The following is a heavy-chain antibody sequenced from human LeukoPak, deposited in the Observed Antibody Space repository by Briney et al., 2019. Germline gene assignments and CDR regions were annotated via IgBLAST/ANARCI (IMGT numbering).Heavy chain of an antibody. Sequence: SETLSLTCTVSGYSISSGYYWGWIRQSPGKGLEWIGNIHHSGSTYYNPSLKSRVAISVDTSKNQFSLKLSSVTAADTAVYYCARVRYFDSSGYYYDFDYWGQGTLVTVSS. CDR3: ARVRYFDSSGYYYDFDY. CDR2: IHHSGST. D-gene: IGHD3-22*01. V-gene: IGHV4-38-2*02. CDR1: GYSISSGYY. J-gene: IGHJ4*02.